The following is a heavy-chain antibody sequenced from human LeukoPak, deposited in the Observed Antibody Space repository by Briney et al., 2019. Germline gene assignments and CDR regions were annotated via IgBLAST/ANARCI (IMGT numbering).Heavy chain of an antibody. D-gene: IGHD3-10*01. J-gene: IGHJ4*02. V-gene: IGHV3-66*01. Sequence: GGSLRLSCAASGFTVISNYMSWVRQAPGKGLEWASAIYSGGSTYYADSVKGRFTISRDNSKNTLYLQMNSLRAEDTAVYFCVRANSLMVRGVITYFDSWGQGTLVTVSS. CDR3: VRANSLMVRGVITYFDS. CDR1: GFTVISNY. CDR2: IYSGGST.